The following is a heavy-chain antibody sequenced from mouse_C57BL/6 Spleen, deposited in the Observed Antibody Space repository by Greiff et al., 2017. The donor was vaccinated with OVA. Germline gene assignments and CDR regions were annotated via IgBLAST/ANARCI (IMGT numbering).Heavy chain of an antibody. CDR2: ITHSNVGT. J-gene: IGHJ1*03. V-gene: IGHV1-53*01. CDR1: GYTFTSYW. CDR3: ARGRGYFDV. Sequence: VQLQQPGTELVKPGASVKLSCKASGYTFTSYWMHWVKQRPGQGLEWSGNITHSNVGTKYNEKFKSTATLTVDKSSSTAYMQRSSLTSEDSAVYYCARGRGYFDVWGTGTTVTVSS.